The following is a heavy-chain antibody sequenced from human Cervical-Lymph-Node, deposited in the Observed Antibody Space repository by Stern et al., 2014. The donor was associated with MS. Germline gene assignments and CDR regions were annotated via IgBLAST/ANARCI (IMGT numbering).Heavy chain of an antibody. J-gene: IGHJ4*02. Sequence: VQLVESGAEVKKPGSSVKVSCKVSGDNFSTYAINWLRQAPGQGLEWVGGIIPLFPAPDYAHRLQGRVTITADGPTSTVFMELSSLRSDDTAVYYCARGSAYFDFWISSYGHFEYWGQGSLITVSS. D-gene: IGHD3-3*01. CDR3: ARGSAYFDFWISSYGHFEY. CDR2: IIPLFPAP. V-gene: IGHV1-69*01. CDR1: GDNFSTYA.